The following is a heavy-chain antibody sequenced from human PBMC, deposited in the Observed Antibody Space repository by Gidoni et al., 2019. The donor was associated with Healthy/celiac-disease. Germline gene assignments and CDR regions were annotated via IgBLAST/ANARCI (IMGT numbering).Heavy chain of an antibody. CDR2: IWYDGSNK. CDR3: ARDIVVVPAAPGHAFDI. J-gene: IGHJ3*02. Sequence: QVQLVESGGGVVQPGRSLRLSCAASGFTFSSYGMHWVRQAPGKGLEGVAFIWYDGSNKYYADSVKGRFTISRDNSKNTLYLQMNSLRAEDTAVYYCARDIVVVPAAPGHAFDIWGQGTMVTVSS. CDR1: GFTFSSYG. D-gene: IGHD2-2*01. V-gene: IGHV3-33*01.